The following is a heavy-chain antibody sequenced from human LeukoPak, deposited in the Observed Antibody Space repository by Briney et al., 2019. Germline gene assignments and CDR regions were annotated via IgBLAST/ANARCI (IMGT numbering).Heavy chain of an antibody. J-gene: IGHJ6*03. V-gene: IGHV4-38-2*02. CDR2: IYHSGST. Sequence: SETLSLTCTVSGYSISSGYYWGWIRQPPGKGLEWIGSIYHSGSTYYNPSLKSRVTISVDTSKNQFSLKLSSVTAADTAVYYCASLGYYMDVWGKGTTVTVSS. D-gene: IGHD3-16*01. CDR3: ASLGYYMDV. CDR1: GYSISSGYY.